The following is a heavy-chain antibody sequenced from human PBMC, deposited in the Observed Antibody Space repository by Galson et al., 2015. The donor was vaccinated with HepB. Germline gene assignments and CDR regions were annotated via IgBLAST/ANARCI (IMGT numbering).Heavy chain of an antibody. V-gene: IGHV6-1*01. CDR2: TYYRSKWYN. CDR3: TRVRHLARGMDV. CDR1: GDSVSTNIVA. J-gene: IGHJ4*02. D-gene: IGHD3-10*01. Sequence: CAISGDSVSTNIVAWNWIRQSPSRGLEWLGRTYYRSKWYNDYAVSVQSRITINPDTSRNQFSLQLNSVTPEDTGVYYCTRVRHLARGMDVWGQGILVTVAS.